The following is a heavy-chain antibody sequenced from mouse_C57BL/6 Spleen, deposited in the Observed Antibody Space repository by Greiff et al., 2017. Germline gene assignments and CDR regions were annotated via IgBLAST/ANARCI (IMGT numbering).Heavy chain of an antibody. J-gene: IGHJ1*03. CDR3: ASRNYYGSSYWYFDV. V-gene: IGHV1-69*01. Sequence: QVQLQRPGAELVMPGASVKLSCKASGYTFTSYWMHWVKQRPGQGLEWIGEIDPSDSYTNYNQKFKGKSTLTVDKSSSTAYMQLSSLTSEDSAVYYCASRNYYGSSYWYFDVWGTGTTVTVSS. CDR1: GYTFTSYW. CDR2: IDPSDSYT. D-gene: IGHD1-1*01.